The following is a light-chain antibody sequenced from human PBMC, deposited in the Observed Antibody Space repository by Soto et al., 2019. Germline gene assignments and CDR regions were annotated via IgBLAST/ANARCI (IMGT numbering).Light chain of an antibody. Sequence: QAVVTQEPSLTVSPGGTVTLTCGSSTGAVTSGHYPYWFQQKPGQAPRTLIYDTSNKHSWTPARFSGSLLGGKAALTLSGAQPEDEAEYYCLLSYSCALLYVFGTGTKVTVL. J-gene: IGLJ1*01. CDR3: LLSYSCALLYV. CDR2: DTS. V-gene: IGLV7-46*01. CDR1: TGAVTSGHY.